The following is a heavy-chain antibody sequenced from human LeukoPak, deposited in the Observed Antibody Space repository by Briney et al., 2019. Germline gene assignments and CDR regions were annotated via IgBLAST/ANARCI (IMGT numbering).Heavy chain of an antibody. J-gene: IGHJ4*02. Sequence: PGGSLILSCAASGFPFSTYWMFSVRRAPGKGLVWVSRINGDGSSTTYADCVKGRVTISRDNAENTLYLQMNSLRAEDTAVYYCATGGYCTGGSCYKGFDHWGQGTLVTVSS. CDR3: ATGGYCTGGSCYKGFDH. V-gene: IGHV3-74*01. D-gene: IGHD2-15*01. CDR1: GFPFSTYW. CDR2: INGDGSST.